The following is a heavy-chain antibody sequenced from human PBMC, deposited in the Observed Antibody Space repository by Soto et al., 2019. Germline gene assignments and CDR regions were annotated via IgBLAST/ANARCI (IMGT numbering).Heavy chain of an antibody. CDR2: ISSRSSNI. CDR1: GFTFNIYS. CDR3: ARASGSYYYGMDV. J-gene: IGHJ6*02. Sequence: VGSLRLSCAASGFTFNIYSMNWVRQAPGKGLEWVSSISSRSSNIYYADSVKGRFTISRDNAKNSLYLQMNSLRAEDTAVYYCARASGSYYYGMDVWGQGTTVTVSS. V-gene: IGHV3-21*01. D-gene: IGHD1-26*01.